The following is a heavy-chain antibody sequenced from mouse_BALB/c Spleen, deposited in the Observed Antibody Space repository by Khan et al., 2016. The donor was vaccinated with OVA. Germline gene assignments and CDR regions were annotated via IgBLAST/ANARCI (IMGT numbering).Heavy chain of an antibody. CDR3: PRSILLYFDF. CDR1: GFNIKDYY. CDR2: IDPENGHT. D-gene: IGHD2-3*01. J-gene: IGHJ2*01. Sequence: VQLQQSGSELVRPGALVKLSCKASGFNIKDYYIHWVKQRPEQGLEWIGWIDPENGHTVYDPKFQAKATITADTSSNTAYLQLSSLTSEDTAVYYGPRSILLYFDFWDQGSTLTVSS. V-gene: IGHV14-1*02.